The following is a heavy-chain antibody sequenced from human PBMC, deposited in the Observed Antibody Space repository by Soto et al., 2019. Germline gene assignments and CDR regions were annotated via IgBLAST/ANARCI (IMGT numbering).Heavy chain of an antibody. J-gene: IGHJ3*02. Sequence: EVQLVESGGGLVQPGGSLRLSCAASGFTFSSYSMNWVRQAPGQGLEWVSYISSSSSTIYYADSVKGRFTISRDNAKNSLDLQMNSLRDEDTAVYYCARGEKDDSSGYYYGSVAFDIWGQGTMVTVSS. CDR1: GFTFSSYS. CDR2: ISSSSSTI. V-gene: IGHV3-48*02. D-gene: IGHD3-22*01. CDR3: ARGEKDDSSGYYYGSVAFDI.